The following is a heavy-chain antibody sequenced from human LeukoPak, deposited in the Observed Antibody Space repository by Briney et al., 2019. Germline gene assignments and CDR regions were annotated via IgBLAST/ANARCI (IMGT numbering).Heavy chain of an antibody. CDR3: ARDGVENSSWYPLDS. Sequence: SETLSLTCTVSGASISSYYWSWVRQPAGEGLEWVGRIYTSGSTNYKPSLKSRVTMSVDTSKNQFSLKLTSVTAANTAVYYCARDGVENSSWYPLDSWGPGTLVTVSS. V-gene: IGHV4-4*07. CDR2: IYTSGST. CDR1: GASISSYY. D-gene: IGHD6-13*01. J-gene: IGHJ4*02.